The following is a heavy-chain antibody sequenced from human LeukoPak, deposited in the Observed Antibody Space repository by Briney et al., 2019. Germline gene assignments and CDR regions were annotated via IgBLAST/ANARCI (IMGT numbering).Heavy chain of an antibody. CDR2: ISYDGSNK. J-gene: IGHJ4*02. D-gene: IGHD5-24*01. Sequence: GGSLRLSCAASGFTFSSYAMHWVRQAPGKGLEWVAVISYDGSNKHYADSVKGRFTISRDNSKNTLYLQMNSLRAEDTAVYYCARGREMATTHWGQGTLVTVSS. CDR1: GFTFSSYA. CDR3: ARGREMATTH. V-gene: IGHV3-30-3*01.